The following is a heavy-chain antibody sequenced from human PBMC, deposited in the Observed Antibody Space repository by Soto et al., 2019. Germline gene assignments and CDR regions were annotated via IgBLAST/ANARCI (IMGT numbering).Heavy chain of an antibody. CDR1: GFTFDDDA. V-gene: IGHV3-49*03. D-gene: IGHD2-21*01. Sequence: EHLVESGGDFVQPGRSLRLSCTPSGFTFDDDAINWFRQAPGKGLEWVGFIRAKKYGGTSQYAASVKGRFTISRDDSKNVASLEMNSLKIDDTALYFCVRGLITLDVWGKGTTVIVSS. CDR3: VRGLITLDV. J-gene: IGHJ6*04. CDR2: IRAKKYGGTS.